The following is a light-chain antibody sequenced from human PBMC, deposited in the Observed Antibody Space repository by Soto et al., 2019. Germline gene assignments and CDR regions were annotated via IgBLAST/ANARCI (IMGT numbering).Light chain of an antibody. CDR1: QDISNS. Sequence: DIQMTQSPSSLSASGGDRVTITCRASQDISNSLAWYQQKPGKVPKVLIYATSILQSGVPARFSGSGSGTDFTLTISSLQTEDVATYYCQNYNSAPLTFGGGTKVEI. J-gene: IGKJ4*01. V-gene: IGKV1-27*01. CDR2: ATS. CDR3: QNYNSAPLT.